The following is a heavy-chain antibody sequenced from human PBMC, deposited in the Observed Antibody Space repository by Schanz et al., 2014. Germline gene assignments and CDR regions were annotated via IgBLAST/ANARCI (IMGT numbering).Heavy chain of an antibody. CDR3: ARGTDWNLHY. Sequence: QVQLVESGGGLVKPGGSLRLSCAASGFTVSSNHMNWVRQAPGKGLEWVAAMSYDGSIKYYGDSVKGRFTISRDNAKNSLYLQMNSLRAGDTAVYYCARGTDWNLHYWGQGALVTVSS. J-gene: IGHJ4*02. V-gene: IGHV3-33*08. D-gene: IGHD1-1*01. CDR1: GFTVSSNH. CDR2: MSYDGSIK.